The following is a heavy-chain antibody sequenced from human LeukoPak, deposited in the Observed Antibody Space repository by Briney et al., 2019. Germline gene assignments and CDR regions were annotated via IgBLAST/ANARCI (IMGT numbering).Heavy chain of an antibody. CDR2: ISGSDGHI. D-gene: IGHD4-23*01. V-gene: IGHV3-23*01. Sequence: LGGSLRLSCAASGFTFSNYAMGWVRQAPGKGLEWVSIISGSDGHIYYSDSVKGRFTISRDNSKNTLYLQMNSLTADDTAVYYCARDPVDYGGDDADFWGQGALVTVSS. CDR3: ARDPVDYGGDDADF. CDR1: GFTFSNYA. J-gene: IGHJ4*02.